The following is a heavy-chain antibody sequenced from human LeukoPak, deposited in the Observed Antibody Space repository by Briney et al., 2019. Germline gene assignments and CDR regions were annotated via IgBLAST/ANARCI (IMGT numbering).Heavy chain of an antibody. D-gene: IGHD2-8*01. CDR1: GFTFGDYA. J-gene: IGHJ4*02. Sequence: GGSLRLSCTASGFTFGDYAMSWVRQAPGKGLEWVGFIRKKGFGGTTEYAASVKGRFTISRDDSKSIAYLQMNSLKTEDTAVYYCTRANCVNGVCHHFDYWGQGTLVTVSS. CDR2: IRKKGFGGTT. CDR3: TRANCVNGVCHHFDY. V-gene: IGHV3-49*04.